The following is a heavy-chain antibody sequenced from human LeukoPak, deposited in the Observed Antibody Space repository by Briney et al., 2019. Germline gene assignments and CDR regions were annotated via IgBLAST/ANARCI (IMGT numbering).Heavy chain of an antibody. CDR1: GYTFTDYY. V-gene: IGHV1-2*02. CDR2: INPNSGGT. Sequence: GASVKVSCKASGYTFTDYYMHWVRQAPGQGLEWMGWINPNSGGTNYAQKFQGRVTMTRDTSISTAYMELSRLTSDDTAVYYCARAANPQDCFDCWGQRTLVTVPS. J-gene: IGHJ4*02. CDR3: ARAANPQDCFDC. D-gene: IGHD4/OR15-4a*01.